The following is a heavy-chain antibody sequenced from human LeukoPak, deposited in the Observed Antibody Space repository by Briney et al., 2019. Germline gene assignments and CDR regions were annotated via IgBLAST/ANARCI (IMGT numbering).Heavy chain of an antibody. Sequence: GGSLRLSCAASGFTFSNYWMHWVRQVPGKGLVWVSRVNSDGSSTNYADSVKGRFTTSTDNAKNTVYLQMNSLRAEDTAVYYCARGGGTGIFDYWGQGTLVTVSS. CDR3: ARGGGTGIFDY. J-gene: IGHJ4*02. CDR2: VNSDGSST. CDR1: GFTFSNYW. D-gene: IGHD1-1*01. V-gene: IGHV3-74*01.